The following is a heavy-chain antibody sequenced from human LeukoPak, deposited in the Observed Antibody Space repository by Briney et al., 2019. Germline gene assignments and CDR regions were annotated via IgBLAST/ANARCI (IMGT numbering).Heavy chain of an antibody. CDR3: VIWSGYYM. J-gene: IGHJ4*02. CDR1: GFTFSSYW. Sequence: GGSLRLSCAVSGFTFSSYWMNWVRQAPGKGLEWVASIRQDGGEKSYVDSVKGRFTISRDNTKNSLYLQMSSLRAEDTAVYYCVIWSGYYMWGQGTLVTVSS. D-gene: IGHD3-3*01. CDR2: IRQDGGEK. V-gene: IGHV3-7*03.